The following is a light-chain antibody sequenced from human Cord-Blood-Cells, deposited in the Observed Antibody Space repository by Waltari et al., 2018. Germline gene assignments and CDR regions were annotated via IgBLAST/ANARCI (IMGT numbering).Light chain of an antibody. J-gene: IGLJ2*01. Sequence: QSALTQPASVSGSPGQSITISCTGTSSYVGGYNYVSWYQQHPGKAPKLMIYDVSNRPSGVSNRFSGSKSGNTASLPISGLQAEDEADYYCSSYTSSSNVVFGGGTKLTVL. CDR3: SSYTSSSNVV. CDR2: DVS. V-gene: IGLV2-14*01. CDR1: SSYVGGYNY.